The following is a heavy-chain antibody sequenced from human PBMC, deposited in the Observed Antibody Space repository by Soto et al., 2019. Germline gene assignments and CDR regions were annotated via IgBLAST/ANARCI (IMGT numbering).Heavy chain of an antibody. J-gene: IGHJ5*02. D-gene: IGHD6-13*01. Sequence: GGSLRLSCAASGFTFSSYAMSWVRQAPGKGLEWVSAISGSGGSTYYADSVKGRFTISRDNSKNTLYLQMNSLRAEDTAVYYCAKSPVWSGIAAAGTVNWFDPWGQGTLVTVSS. CDR1: GFTFSSYA. CDR2: ISGSGGST. V-gene: IGHV3-23*01. CDR3: AKSPVWSGIAAAGTVNWFDP.